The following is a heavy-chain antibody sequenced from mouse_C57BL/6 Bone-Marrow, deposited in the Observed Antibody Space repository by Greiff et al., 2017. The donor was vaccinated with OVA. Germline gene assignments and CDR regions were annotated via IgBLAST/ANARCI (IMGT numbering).Heavy chain of an antibody. Sequence: EVKLVESGPELVKPGASVKISCKASGYSFTGYYMNWVKQSPEKSLEWIGEINPSTGGTTYNQKFKAKATLTVDKSSSTAYMQLKSLTSEDSAVYYCARDYYDYGYYFDYWGQGTTLTVSS. D-gene: IGHD2-4*01. V-gene: IGHV1-42*01. CDR1: GYSFTGYY. CDR3: ARDYYDYGYYFDY. CDR2: INPSTGGT. J-gene: IGHJ2*01.